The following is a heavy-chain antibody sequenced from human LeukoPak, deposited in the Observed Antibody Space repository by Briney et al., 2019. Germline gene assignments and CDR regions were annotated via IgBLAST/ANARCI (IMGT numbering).Heavy chain of an antibody. V-gene: IGHV4-59*12. CDR1: GGSISSYY. D-gene: IGHD4/OR15-4a*01. CDR2: IYYSGST. CDR3: AREKNRVVLTAPLQY. Sequence: SETLSLTCTVSGGSISSYYWSWIRQPPGKGLEWIGYIYYSGSTNYNPSLKSRVTISVDTSKNQFSLKLSSVTAADTAVYYCAREKNRVVLTAPLQYWGQGTLVTVSS. J-gene: IGHJ4*02.